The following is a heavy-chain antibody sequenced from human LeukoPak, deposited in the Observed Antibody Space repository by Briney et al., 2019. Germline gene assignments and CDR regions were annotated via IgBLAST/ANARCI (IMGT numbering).Heavy chain of an antibody. CDR1: DDSISNTYYY. J-gene: IGHJ6*02. V-gene: IGHV4-39*01. Sequence: SETLSLTCTVSDDSISNTYYYWVWIRQPPGKGLEWIGTIYYDGRTYYNPSLKSRVTTSLDTSKNQFSLNLNSVTATDTAVYYCTMRSHCEGGSCPPVWGQGTTVTVSS. D-gene: IGHD2-15*01. CDR2: IYYDGRT. CDR3: TMRSHCEGGSCPPV.